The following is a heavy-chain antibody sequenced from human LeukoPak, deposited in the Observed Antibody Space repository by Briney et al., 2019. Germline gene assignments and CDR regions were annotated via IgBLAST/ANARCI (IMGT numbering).Heavy chain of an antibody. D-gene: IGHD2-15*01. V-gene: IGHV3-7*01. Sequence: QPGGSLRLSCAASGFTFSSYWMSWVRQAPGKGLEWVAKMKGSEEYYVDSVQGRFTISRDNAKNSVYLQMNSLRVDDTAVYYCTRWARCCSEGSCYSWFDPWGQGTLVTVSS. CDR1: GFTFSSYW. CDR3: TRWARCCSEGSCYSWFDP. CDR2: MKGSEE. J-gene: IGHJ5*02.